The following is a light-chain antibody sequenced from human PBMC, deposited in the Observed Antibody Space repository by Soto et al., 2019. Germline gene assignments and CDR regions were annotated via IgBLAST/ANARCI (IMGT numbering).Light chain of an antibody. J-gene: IGKJ2*01. CDR3: QQSYSTPYT. V-gene: IGKV1-39*01. CDR1: QRITTY. Sequence: IHMTQSPSSLSASVGDRVTITCRASQRITTYLNWYQQKPGKAPKLLISTAATLQGGVPSRSSGSGSGTDFTLTVTTRLPEDVATYFCQQSYSTPYTFGRGTKLEIK. CDR2: TAA.